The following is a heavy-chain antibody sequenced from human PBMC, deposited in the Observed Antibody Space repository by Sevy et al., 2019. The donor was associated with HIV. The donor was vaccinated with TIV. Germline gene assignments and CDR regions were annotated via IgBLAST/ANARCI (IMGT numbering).Heavy chain of an antibody. D-gene: IGHD1-26*01. CDR2: ISYDGSNK. V-gene: IGHV3-30*18. CDR3: AKEVGRWELREFDP. J-gene: IGHJ5*02. Sequence: GGSLRLSCAASGFTFSSYGMHWDRQAPGKGLEWVAVISYDGSNKYYADSVKGRFTISRDNSKNTLYLQMNSLRAEDTAVYYCAKEVGRWELREFDPWGQGTLVTVSS. CDR1: GFTFSSYG.